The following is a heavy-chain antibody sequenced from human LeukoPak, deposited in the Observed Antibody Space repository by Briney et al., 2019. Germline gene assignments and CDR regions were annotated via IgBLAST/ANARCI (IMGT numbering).Heavy chain of an antibody. D-gene: IGHD6-13*01. Sequence: SETLSLTCAVYGGSFSGYYWSWIRQPPGKGLEWIGEINHSGSTNYNPSLKSRVTISVDTSKNQFSLKLSSVTAADTAVYYCARGDRRSQTSLFDYWGQGTLVTVSS. CDR2: INHSGST. J-gene: IGHJ4*02. CDR3: ARGDRRSQTSLFDY. CDR1: GGSFSGYY. V-gene: IGHV4-34*01.